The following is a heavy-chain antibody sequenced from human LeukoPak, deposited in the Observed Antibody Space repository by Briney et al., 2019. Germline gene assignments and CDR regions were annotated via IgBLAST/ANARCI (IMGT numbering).Heavy chain of an antibody. Sequence: PSETLSLTCTVSGDSISTSNSYWGWIRQPPGKGLEWIGSIYYSGSTYYNPSLKSRVTISVDTSKNQFSLKLSSVTAADTAVYYCAGFRLFDYSNLRPPDYWGQGTLVTVSS. CDR2: IYYSGST. D-gene: IGHD4-11*01. J-gene: IGHJ4*02. CDR1: GDSISTSNSY. V-gene: IGHV4-39*01. CDR3: AGFRLFDYSNLRPPDY.